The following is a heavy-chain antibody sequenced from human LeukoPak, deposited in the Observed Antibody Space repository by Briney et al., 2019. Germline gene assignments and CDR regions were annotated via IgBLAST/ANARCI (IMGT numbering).Heavy chain of an antibody. D-gene: IGHD1-1*01. Sequence: PSETLSLTCTVSGGSISSYYWSWIRQPPGKGLEWIGYIYYSGSTNYNPSLKSRITISVGTSKNQFSLKLSSVTAADTAVYYCASRRPGGVYYWGQGTLITVSS. CDR3: ASRRPGGVYY. V-gene: IGHV4-59*01. CDR2: IYYSGST. CDR1: GGSISSYY. J-gene: IGHJ4*02.